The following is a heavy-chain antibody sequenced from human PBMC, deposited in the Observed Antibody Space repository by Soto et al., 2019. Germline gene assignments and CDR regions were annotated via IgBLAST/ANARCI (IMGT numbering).Heavy chain of an antibody. CDR3: ARQTDSYYTFDAFDI. CDR2: VYYSGST. V-gene: IGHV4-39*01. Sequence: SETLSVTCTVSGGSISSGSYYWDWIRQPPGKGLEWIGNVYYSGSTNYNPSLESRVTISVDTSKNQFSLKLSSVTAADTAVYYCARQTDSYYTFDAFDIWGQGTMVTVSS. CDR1: GGSISSGSYY. D-gene: IGHD3-22*01. J-gene: IGHJ3*02.